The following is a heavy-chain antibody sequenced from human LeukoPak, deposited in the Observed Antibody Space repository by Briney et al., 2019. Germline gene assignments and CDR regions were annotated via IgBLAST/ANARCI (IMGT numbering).Heavy chain of an antibody. CDR1: GYSFTGYY. CDR3: ARSGREPSTYWYFDL. CDR2: INPNSGGT. Sequence: GASVKVSCKASGYSFTGYYMHWVRQAPGQGLEWMGWINPNSGGTNYALTFLGRVTLTRDTSITTAYMELTRLRSDDTAVYYCARSGREPSTYWYFDLWGRGTLVSVSS. V-gene: IGHV1-2*02. J-gene: IGHJ2*01. D-gene: IGHD3-10*01.